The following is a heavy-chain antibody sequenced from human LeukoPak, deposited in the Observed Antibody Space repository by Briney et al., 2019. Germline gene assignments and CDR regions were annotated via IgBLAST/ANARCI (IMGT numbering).Heavy chain of an antibody. CDR3: ARDNLKYYGSGSYRSDAFDI. D-gene: IGHD3-10*01. Sequence: GASVKVSCKASGYTFTSYGISWVRQAPGQGLEWMGWISAYNGNTNYAQKLQGRVTMTTDTSTSTAYMELRSLRSDDTAVYYCARDNLKYYGSGSYRSDAFDIWGQGTMVTVSS. CDR2: ISAYNGNT. J-gene: IGHJ3*02. V-gene: IGHV1-18*01. CDR1: GYTFTSYG.